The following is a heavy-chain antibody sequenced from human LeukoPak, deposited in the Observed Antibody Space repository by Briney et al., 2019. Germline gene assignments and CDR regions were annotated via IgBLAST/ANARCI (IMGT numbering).Heavy chain of an antibody. Sequence: GGSLRLSCAASGFTFSSNPMAWVRQAPGKGLEWVSILTNGGSTYYADSVKGRFTISRDNSKDTLYLQMNSVRAEDTAVYYCAKERATTTALHYWGPGTLVTVSS. V-gene: IGHV3-23*01. CDR2: LTNGGST. CDR1: GFTFSSNP. CDR3: AKERATTTALHY. J-gene: IGHJ4*02. D-gene: IGHD1-26*01.